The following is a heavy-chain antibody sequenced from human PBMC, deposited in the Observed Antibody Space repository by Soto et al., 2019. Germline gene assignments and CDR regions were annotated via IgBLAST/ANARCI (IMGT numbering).Heavy chain of an antibody. CDR1: GFTVSSNY. V-gene: IGHV3-66*04. CDR3: ARHRIAAAGTGYYYYMDV. D-gene: IGHD6-13*01. Sequence: GGSLRLSCAASGFTVSSNYMSWVRQAPGKGLEWVSVIYSGGSTYYADSVKGRFTISRDNSKNTLYLQMNSLRAEGTAVYYCARHRIAAAGTGYYYYMDVWGKGTTVTVSS. J-gene: IGHJ6*03. CDR2: IYSGGST.